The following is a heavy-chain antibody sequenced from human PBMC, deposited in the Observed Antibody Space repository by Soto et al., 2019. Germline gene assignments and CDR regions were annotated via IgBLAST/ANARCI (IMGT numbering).Heavy chain of an antibody. Sequence: EVQLVESGGGLVQPGRSLRLSCAASGFTFDDYAMHWVRQAPGKGLEWVSGISWNSGSIGYADSVKGRFTISRDNAKNSLYLQMNSLRAEDTALYYCAKTSRIGRSRPYYYYYYMDVWGKGTTVTVSS. CDR3: AKTSRIGRSRPYYYYYYMDV. V-gene: IGHV3-9*01. D-gene: IGHD3-10*01. J-gene: IGHJ6*03. CDR1: GFTFDDYA. CDR2: ISWNSGSI.